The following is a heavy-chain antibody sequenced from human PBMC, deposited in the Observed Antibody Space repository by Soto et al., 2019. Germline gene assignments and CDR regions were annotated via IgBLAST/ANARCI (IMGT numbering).Heavy chain of an antibody. CDR1: GGSISSYH. V-gene: IGHV4-59*08. CDR2: IYYSGST. CDR3: ARMADIVVVPAATHFDY. J-gene: IGHJ4*02. Sequence: SETMSLTCTVSGGSISSYHWSWIRQPPGKGLEWVGYIYYSGSTNYNPSLKSRVTISVDTSKNQFSLKLSSVTAADTAVYYCARMADIVVVPAATHFDYWGQGTLVTVSS. D-gene: IGHD2-2*01.